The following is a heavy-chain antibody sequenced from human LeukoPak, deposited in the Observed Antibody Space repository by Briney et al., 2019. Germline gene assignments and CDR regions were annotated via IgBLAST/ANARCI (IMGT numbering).Heavy chain of an antibody. V-gene: IGHV4-59*02. D-gene: IGHD3-22*01. Sequence: SETLSLTCTVSGGSVSSYYWSWIRQPPGKGLEWIGYIYHSGSTNYNPSLKSRVTISVDTSKNQFSLKLSSVTAADTAVYYCARVCYDSSCDYWGQGTLVTVSS. CDR3: ARVCYDSSCDY. CDR1: GGSVSSYY. CDR2: IYHSGST. J-gene: IGHJ4*02.